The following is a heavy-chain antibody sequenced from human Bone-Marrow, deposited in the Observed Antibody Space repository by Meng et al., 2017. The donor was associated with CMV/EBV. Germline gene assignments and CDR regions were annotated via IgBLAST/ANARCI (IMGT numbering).Heavy chain of an antibody. CDR1: GVSVSSNSAA. CDR2: TYYRSKWYN. Sequence: SQILSLTCAIPGVSVSSNSAAWNWIRQSPSRGLGWLGRTYYRSKWYNDYAVSVKSRITINPDTSKNQFSLQLNSVTPEDTAVYYCARAVAVAGRGYWFDPWGQGTLVTVSS. CDR3: ARAVAVAGRGYWFDP. J-gene: IGHJ5*02. V-gene: IGHV6-1*01. D-gene: IGHD6-19*01.